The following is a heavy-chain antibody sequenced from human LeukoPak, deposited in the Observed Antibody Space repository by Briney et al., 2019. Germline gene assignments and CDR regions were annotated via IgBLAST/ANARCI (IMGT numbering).Heavy chain of an antibody. CDR3: ARGGVDTAMARVYFDY. CDR1: GYTFTGYY. V-gene: IGHV1-2*02. D-gene: IGHD5-18*01. CDR2: INPNSGGT. J-gene: IGHJ4*02. Sequence: ASVKVSCKASGYTFTGYYMHWVRQAPGQGLEWMGWINPNSGGTNYAQKFQGRVTMTRDTSISTVYMELSSLRSEDTAVYYCARGGVDTAMARVYFDYWGQGTLVTVSS.